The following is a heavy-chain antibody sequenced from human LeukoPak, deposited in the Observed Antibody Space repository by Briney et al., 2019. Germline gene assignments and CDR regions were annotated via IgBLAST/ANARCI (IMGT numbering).Heavy chain of an antibody. J-gene: IGHJ5*02. D-gene: IGHD3-16*02. V-gene: IGHV1-69*06. CDR1: GGTFKNYV. CDR2: IIPIFGTA. CDR3: ARDNSVGDIAWWFDP. Sequence: SVKVSCKASGGTFKNYVISWVRQAPGQGLEWMGGIIPIFGTAKYAQKFQGRVTITADKSTSTAYMELSSLRSEDTAVYYCARDNSVGDIAWWFDPWGQGTLVTVSS.